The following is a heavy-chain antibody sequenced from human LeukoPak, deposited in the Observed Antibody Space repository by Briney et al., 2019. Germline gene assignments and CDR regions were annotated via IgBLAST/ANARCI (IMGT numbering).Heavy chain of an antibody. V-gene: IGHV3-30*02. D-gene: IGHD4-11*01. Sequence: GGSLRLSCAASGFTFSSYGMHWVRQAPGKGLDWVAFIRYDGRNKYYADSVKGRFTISRDNSQNTLYLQINSLRAEDTAVYYCAKDRCHNNYVYYFDYWGQGTLVTVSS. CDR1: GFTFSSYG. CDR3: AKDRCHNNYVYYFDY. J-gene: IGHJ4*02. CDR2: IRYDGRNK.